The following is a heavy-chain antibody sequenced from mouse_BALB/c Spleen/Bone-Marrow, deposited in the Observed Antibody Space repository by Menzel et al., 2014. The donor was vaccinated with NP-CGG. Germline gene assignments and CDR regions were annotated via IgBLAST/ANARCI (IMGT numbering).Heavy chain of an antibody. CDR1: GFSLTSYG. V-gene: IGHV2-6-1*01. J-gene: IGHJ2*02. CDR3: AKHGGGYFDY. Sequence: VKLMESGPGLVAPSQSLSITCTISGFSLTSYGVHWVRQPPGKGLEWLTVIWNDGSTTYNSALKSRLTISKDNSKSQVLLKMNSLQTDDTGMYYCAKHGGGYFDYWGQGTSLIVSS. CDR2: IWNDGST.